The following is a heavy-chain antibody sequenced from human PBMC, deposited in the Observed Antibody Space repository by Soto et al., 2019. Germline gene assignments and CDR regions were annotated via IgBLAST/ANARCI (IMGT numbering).Heavy chain of an antibody. D-gene: IGHD3-22*01. CDR3: AREGDMKFHSDSSDEPGY. CDR2: IIPSIGII. CDR1: GGTFSSFV. J-gene: IGHJ4*02. V-gene: IGHV1-69*04. Sequence: QVQLVQSGAEVKKPGSSVKVSCKASGGTFSSFVISWARQAPGQGLEWMGRIIPSIGIINYAQKFQGRVTITADTSTSTAYMEPSSLRSDDTAVYYCAREGDMKFHSDSSDEPGYWGQGTLVTVSS.